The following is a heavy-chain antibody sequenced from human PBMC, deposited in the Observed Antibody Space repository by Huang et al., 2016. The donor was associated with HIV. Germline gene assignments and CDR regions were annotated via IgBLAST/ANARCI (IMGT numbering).Heavy chain of an antibody. CDR3: ARDRGSRYGQNAFDL. D-gene: IGHD3-16*01. J-gene: IGHJ3*01. Sequence: QVQLQESGPGLVQPSQTLSLTCAVSGASISSGTYYWSWIRQPAGKGLEWIGHRLTSGSTYYNAALKSRVTISVDTSKNQLSLRLNSVTAADTAIYYCARDRGSRYGQNAFDLWGQGTLVTVSP. CDR2: RLTSGST. CDR1: GASISSGTYY. V-gene: IGHV4-61*02.